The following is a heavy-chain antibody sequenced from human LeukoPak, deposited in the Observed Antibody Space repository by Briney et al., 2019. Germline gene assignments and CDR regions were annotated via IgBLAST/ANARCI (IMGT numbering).Heavy chain of an antibody. Sequence: PGGSLRLSYAASGFTFSSYAMSWVRQAPGKGLEWVSAISGSGGSTYYADSVKGRFTISRDNSKNTLYLQMNSLRAEGTAVYYCAKALNGSYYVWGQGTLVTVSS. D-gene: IGHD1-26*01. CDR2: ISGSGGST. CDR3: AKALNGSYYV. J-gene: IGHJ4*02. CDR1: GFTFSSYA. V-gene: IGHV3-23*01.